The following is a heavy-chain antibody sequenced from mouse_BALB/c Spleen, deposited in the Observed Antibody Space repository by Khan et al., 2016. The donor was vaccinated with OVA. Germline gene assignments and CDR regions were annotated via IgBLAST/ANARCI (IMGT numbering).Heavy chain of an antibody. D-gene: IGHD1-1*01. CDR3: ARPHYFSYVLDN. Sequence: QIQLVQSGPEVKKPGETVKISCKASGHTFTKFGMNWVKQAPGKGLKWMGWINTYTGEPTYADDFNGRFAFSLETSASTAYLQINNLKNEDTATYDCARPHYFSYVLDNWGQGTSVTVSS. J-gene: IGHJ4*01. V-gene: IGHV9-3-1*01. CDR1: GHTFTKFG. CDR2: INTYTGEP.